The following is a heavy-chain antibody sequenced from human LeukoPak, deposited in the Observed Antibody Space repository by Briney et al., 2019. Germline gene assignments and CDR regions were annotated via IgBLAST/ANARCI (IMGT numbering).Heavy chain of an antibody. CDR1: GVSISSSNSY. V-gene: IGHV4-39*01. CDR3: ARQTGSGLFILP. J-gene: IGHJ4*02. CDR2: IYYSGNT. D-gene: IGHD3/OR15-3a*01. Sequence: PSETLSLTCTVSGVSISSSNSYWVWIRQPPGKGLEWIGSIYYSGNTYYNASLKSQVSISIDTSKNQFSLNLTSVTAADTAVYYCARQTGSGLFILPGGQGTLVTVSS.